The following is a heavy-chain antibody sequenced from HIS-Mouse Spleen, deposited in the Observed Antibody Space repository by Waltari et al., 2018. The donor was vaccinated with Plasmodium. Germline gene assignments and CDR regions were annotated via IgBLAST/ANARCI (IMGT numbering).Heavy chain of an antibody. CDR1: GGSISSGGYY. Sequence: QVQLQESGPGLVKPSPTLSLTCTVSGGSISSGGYYWSWIRQHPGKGLEWIGYIYYSGSTYYNPSLKSRVTISVDTSKNQFSLKLSSVTAADTAVYYCARVSPPANWGALNAFDIWGQGTMVTVSS. CDR3: ARVSPPANWGALNAFDI. V-gene: IGHV4-31*03. D-gene: IGHD7-27*01. J-gene: IGHJ3*02. CDR2: IYYSGST.